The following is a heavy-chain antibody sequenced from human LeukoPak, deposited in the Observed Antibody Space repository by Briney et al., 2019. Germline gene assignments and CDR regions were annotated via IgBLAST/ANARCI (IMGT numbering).Heavy chain of an antibody. CDR3: AREFDY. Sequence: SETLSLTRTVSGGSISSYYWSWIRQPAGKRLEWIGRIYTSGITNYNPSLKSRVTMSVDTSKNQFSLKLSSVTAADTAVYYCAREFDYWGQGTLVTVSS. J-gene: IGHJ4*02. V-gene: IGHV4-4*07. CDR1: GGSISSYY. CDR2: IYTSGIT.